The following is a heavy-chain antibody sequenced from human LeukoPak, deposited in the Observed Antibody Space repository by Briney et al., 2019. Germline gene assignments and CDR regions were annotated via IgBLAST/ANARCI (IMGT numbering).Heavy chain of an antibody. V-gene: IGHV1-69*13. CDR1: GYTFTDYA. J-gene: IGHJ4*02. D-gene: IGHD1-26*01. Sequence: SVKVSCKASGYTFTDYALHWVRQAPGQGLEWMGGIIPIIGTADYIQKFQDRVTITADDSTTTAYMELRSLRSDDTAVYYCARDVVGAYGTKALDDWGQGTLVTVSA. CDR3: ARDVVGAYGTKALDD. CDR2: IIPIIGTA.